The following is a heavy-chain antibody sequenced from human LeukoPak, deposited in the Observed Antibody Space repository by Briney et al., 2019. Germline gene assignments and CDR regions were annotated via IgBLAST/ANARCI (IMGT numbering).Heavy chain of an antibody. CDR1: GGSFSGYY. CDR3: ARGPGYMDV. CDR2: ISGTSAYI. V-gene: IGHV3-21*06. J-gene: IGHJ6*03. Sequence: ETLSLTCAVYGGSFSGYYWSWIRQPPGKGLEWVSSISGTSAYIYYGSSVRGRFTISRDNAKNSLFLQMDSLRAEDTAIYYCARGPGYMDVWGSGTTVTVSS.